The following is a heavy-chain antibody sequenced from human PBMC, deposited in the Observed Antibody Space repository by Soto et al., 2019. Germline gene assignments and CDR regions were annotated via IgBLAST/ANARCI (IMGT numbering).Heavy chain of an antibody. Sequence: EVQVVESGGGRVKPGGSLRVSCVFSGFNFSTYTMNWVRQAPGKWLEWVSSINGRSNYVYYADSVKGRFTISRDNAKNSLYLQMNGLRAEDTAIYYCAREDGVVGSSPAFDHWGLGTMVTVSS. CDR3: AREDGVVGSSPAFDH. D-gene: IGHD1-26*01. J-gene: IGHJ4*02. CDR2: INGRSNYV. CDR1: GFNFSTYT. V-gene: IGHV3-21*01.